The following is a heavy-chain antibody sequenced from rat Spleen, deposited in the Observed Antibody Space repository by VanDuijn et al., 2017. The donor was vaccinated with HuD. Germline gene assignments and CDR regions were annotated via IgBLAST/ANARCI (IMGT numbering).Heavy chain of an antibody. V-gene: IGHV2S61*01. CDR2: IWGNGNT. CDR1: GFSLSSHG. J-gene: IGHJ2*01. D-gene: IGHD1-12*03. CDR3: ASQYYYDCYYRDY. Sequence: QVQLKESGPGLVQPSQTLSLTCTVSGFSLSSHGVIWVRQPPGKGLEWMGVIWGNGNTNYTSALKSRLSISRDTSKSQVFLKMNNLQTEDTAMYFGASQYYYDCYYRDYWGQGVMVTVSS.